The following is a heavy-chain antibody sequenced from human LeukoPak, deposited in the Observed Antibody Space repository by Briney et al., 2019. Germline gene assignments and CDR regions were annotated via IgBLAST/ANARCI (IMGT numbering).Heavy chain of an antibody. V-gene: IGHV4-59*08. J-gene: IGHJ4*02. D-gene: IGHD2-8*02. CDR3: AGHHPRNTVDF. CDR2: ISDIGSI. CDR1: GGSISSYY. Sequence: PSETLSLTCTVSGGSISSYYWSWIRQPPGKGLEWIAYISDIGSINYNPSLTSRVTISLDTSKNQLSRKLRSVTAADTAVYYCAGHHPRNTVDFWGQGTLVTVSS.